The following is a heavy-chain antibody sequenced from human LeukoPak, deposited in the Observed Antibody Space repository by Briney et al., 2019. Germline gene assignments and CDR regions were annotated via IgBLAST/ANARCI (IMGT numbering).Heavy chain of an antibody. CDR2: TNHSGST. D-gene: IGHD2-8*01. J-gene: IGHJ4*02. V-gene: IGHV4-34*01. CDR1: GGSFSGYY. CDR3: ARTYCTNGVCYVTDY. Sequence: PSETLSLTCAVYGGSFSGYYWSWIRQPPGKGLEWIGETNHSGSTNYNPSLKSRVTISVDTSKNQFSLKLSSVTAADTAVYYCARTYCTNGVCYVTDYWGQGTLVTVSS.